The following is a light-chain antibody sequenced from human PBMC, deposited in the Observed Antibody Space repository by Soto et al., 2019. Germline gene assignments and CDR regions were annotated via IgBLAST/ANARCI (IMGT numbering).Light chain of an antibody. CDR2: EGT. CDR3: YSYAGTSTWV. V-gene: IGLV2-23*01. Sequence: QSALTQPASVSESPGQSITISCTGTNNDVGNYKLVSWFQHHLGKAPKLIIYEGTKRSSGVSNRFSASQSGNTASLTISGLQAEDEADYYCYSYAGTSTWVFGGGTQLTVL. J-gene: IGLJ3*02. CDR1: NNDVGNYKL.